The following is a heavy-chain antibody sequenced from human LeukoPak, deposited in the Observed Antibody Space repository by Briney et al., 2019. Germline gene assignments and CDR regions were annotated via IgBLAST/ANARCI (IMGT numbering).Heavy chain of an antibody. CDR1: GFTVNSNY. J-gene: IGHJ4*02. V-gene: IGHV3-66*04. CDR2: VYSGDRT. CDR3: VSQLDGTLEY. D-gene: IGHD1-1*01. Sequence: GGSLRLSCAASGFTVNSNYMSWVRQAPGKGLEGVSVVYSGDRTYYADSVKGRFTISRDDSTNTLYLLMNRLRAEDTAVYYCVSQLDGTLEYWGQGTVVTVSS.